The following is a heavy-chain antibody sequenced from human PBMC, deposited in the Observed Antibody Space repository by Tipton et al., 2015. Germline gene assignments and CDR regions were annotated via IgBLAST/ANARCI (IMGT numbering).Heavy chain of an antibody. V-gene: IGHV4-34*12. CDR1: GGSFRGYY. CDR3: ARRVSSGWLGNWFDP. Sequence: TLSLTCAVYGGSFRGYYWSWIRQPPGKGLGWIGSIFYTGSAYYNPSLKSRVTISVDTSKNQFSLKLGSVTAADTAVYYCARRVSSGWLGNWFDPWGQGTLVTVSS. D-gene: IGHD6-19*01. J-gene: IGHJ5*02. CDR2: IFYTGSA.